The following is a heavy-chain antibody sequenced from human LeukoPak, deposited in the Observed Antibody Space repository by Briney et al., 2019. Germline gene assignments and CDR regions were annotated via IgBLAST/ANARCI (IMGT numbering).Heavy chain of an antibody. D-gene: IGHD1-26*01. V-gene: IGHV4-59*01. CDR3: ARDRRRELLHAFDI. J-gene: IGHJ3*02. Sequence: SETLSLTCTVSGGSISSYYWSWIRQPPGKGLEWIGYVYYTGYTNYNPSLKSRVTISVDTSRNQFSLKLSSVTAADTAMYYCARDRRRELLHAFDIWGQGTMVTVSS. CDR1: GGSISSYY. CDR2: VYYTGYT.